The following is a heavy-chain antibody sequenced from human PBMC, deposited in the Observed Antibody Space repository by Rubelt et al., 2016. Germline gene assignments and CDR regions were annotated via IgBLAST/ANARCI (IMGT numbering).Heavy chain of an antibody. J-gene: IGHJ4*02. Sequence: QVQLKQWGAGVLKPSETLSLTCAVYGGSFSDYHWGWIRQPPGKGLEWIGEINHSGSTYYNPSLKSRVTISVDTSKNQFSLKLSSVTAADTAVYYCARGRDGDRMGCWGQGTLVTVSS. V-gene: IGHV4-34*01. CDR1: GGSFSDYH. CDR3: ARGRDGDRMGC. D-gene: IGHD4-17*01. CDR2: INHSGST.